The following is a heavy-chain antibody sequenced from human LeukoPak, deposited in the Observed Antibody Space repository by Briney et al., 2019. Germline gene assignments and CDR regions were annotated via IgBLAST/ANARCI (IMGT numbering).Heavy chain of an antibody. Sequence: SETLSLTCTVSGGSISISTYYWGRIRQPPGKGLEWIGNIYYSGSTYYNPSLKSRVTISVDTSKNQFFLRLSSVTAADTAVYYCARLGTGYDSSGYSIGWFDPWGQGTLVTVSS. D-gene: IGHD3-22*01. V-gene: IGHV4-39*01. CDR2: IYYSGST. J-gene: IGHJ5*02. CDR1: GGSISISTYY. CDR3: ARLGTGYDSSGYSIGWFDP.